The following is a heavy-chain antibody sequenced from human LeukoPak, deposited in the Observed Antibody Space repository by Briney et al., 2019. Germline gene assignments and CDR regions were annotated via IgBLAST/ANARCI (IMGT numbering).Heavy chain of an antibody. J-gene: IGHJ2*01. CDR3: ASPWGRWFGELTWYFDL. Sequence: ASVTVSCKASGYTFTTYYIHWVRQAPGQGLEWMGWINPNSGGTNYAQRSQGRVTMTRDTSITTAYMELSRLRSDDTAVYYCASPWGRWFGELTWYFDLWGRGTLVTVSS. CDR1: GYTFTTYY. D-gene: IGHD3-10*01. V-gene: IGHV1-2*02. CDR2: INPNSGGT.